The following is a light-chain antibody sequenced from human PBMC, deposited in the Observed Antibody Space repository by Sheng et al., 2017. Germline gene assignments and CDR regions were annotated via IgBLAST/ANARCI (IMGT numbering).Light chain of an antibody. J-gene: IGKJ3*01. V-gene: IGKV3D-20*02. CDR2: GAS. CDR3: QQRSNWPPFT. Sequence: EIVLTQSPGTLSLSPGEGVTLSCRASQSISNNYLTWYQQKPGQAPRLLIYGASSRATDIPDRFSGSGSGTDFTLTISSLEPEDFAVYYCQQRSNWPPFTFGPGTKVDIK. CDR1: QSISNNY.